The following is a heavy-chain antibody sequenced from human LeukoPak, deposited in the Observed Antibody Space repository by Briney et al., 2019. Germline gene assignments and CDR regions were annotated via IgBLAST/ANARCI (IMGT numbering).Heavy chain of an antibody. J-gene: IGHJ3*02. V-gene: IGHV4-31*03. CDR1: GDSISSGGYY. CDR3: VRNFDSYNAFDI. D-gene: IGHD3-22*01. CDR2: IYYNGNT. Sequence: SQTLSLTCTVSGDSISSGGYYWSWIRQHPGKGLGWIGYIYYNGNTYYNPSLKSRLTISGDTSKNQFSLELSSVTAADTAVYYCVRNFDSYNAFDIWGQGTMVTVSS.